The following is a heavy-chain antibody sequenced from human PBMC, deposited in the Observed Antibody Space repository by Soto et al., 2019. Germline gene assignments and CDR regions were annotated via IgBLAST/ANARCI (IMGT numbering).Heavy chain of an antibody. CDR3: AKKDYYDSSGHTSFYYYYGMDV. CDR1: GFTFSSYG. CDR2: ISYDGSNK. J-gene: IGHJ6*02. V-gene: IGHV3-30*18. D-gene: IGHD3-22*01. Sequence: GGSLRLSCAASGFTFSSYGMHWVRQAPGKGLEWVAVISYDGSNKYYADSVKGRFTISRDNSKNTLYLQMNSLRAEDTAVYYCAKKDYYDSSGHTSFYYYYGMDVWGQGTTVTVS.